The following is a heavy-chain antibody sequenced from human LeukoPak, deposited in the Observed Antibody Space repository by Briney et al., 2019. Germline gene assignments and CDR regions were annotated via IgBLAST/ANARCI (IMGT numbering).Heavy chain of an antibody. CDR2: ISGSGGST. CDR1: GFTFSSYA. J-gene: IGHJ4*02. Sequence: PGGSLRLSCAASGFTFSSYAMSWVRQAPGKGLEWVSAISGSGGSTYYADSVKGRFTISRDNSKNTLYLQMNSLRAEDTAVHYCAKASRGSWSSDYWGQGTLVTVSS. D-gene: IGHD6-13*01. V-gene: IGHV3-23*01. CDR3: AKASRGSWSSDY.